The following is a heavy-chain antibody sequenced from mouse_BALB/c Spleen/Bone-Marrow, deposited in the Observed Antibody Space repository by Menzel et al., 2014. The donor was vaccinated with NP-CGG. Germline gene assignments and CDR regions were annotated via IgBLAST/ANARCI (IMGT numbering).Heavy chain of an antibody. Sequence: EVKLVESGAELVKPGASVKLSCTASGFNIKDTYMHWVKQRPEQGLEWIGRIDPANGNTKYDPKFQGKATITADTSPNTAYLQLSSLTSEDTAVYYCARGGNYFYYWGQGTTLTVSS. V-gene: IGHV14-3*02. CDR1: GFNIKDTY. CDR2: IDPANGNT. J-gene: IGHJ2*01. CDR3: ARGGNYFYY.